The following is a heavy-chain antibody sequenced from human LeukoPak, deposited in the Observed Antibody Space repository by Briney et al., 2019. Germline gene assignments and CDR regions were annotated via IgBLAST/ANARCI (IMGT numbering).Heavy chain of an antibody. CDR3: ARDGATTYYYDSSGYYYGALDI. J-gene: IGHJ3*02. V-gene: IGHV1-69*06. D-gene: IGHD3-22*01. Sequence: SVKVSCKASGGTFSSYAISWVRQAPGQGLEWMGGIIPIFGTANYAQKFQGRVTITADKSTSTAYMELSSLRSEDTAVYYCARDGATTYYYDSSGYYYGALDIWGQGTMVTVSS. CDR2: IIPIFGTA. CDR1: GGTFSSYA.